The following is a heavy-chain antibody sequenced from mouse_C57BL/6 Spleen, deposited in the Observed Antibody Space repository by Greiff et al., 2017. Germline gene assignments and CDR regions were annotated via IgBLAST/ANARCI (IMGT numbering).Heavy chain of an antibody. D-gene: IGHD1-1*01. CDR1: GFNIKNTY. Sequence: VQLQQSVAELVRPGASVKLSCTASGFNIKNTYMHWVKQRPEQGLEWIGRIDPANGNTKYAPKFQGKATITADTSSNTAYLQLSSLTSENTAIYYCARSTVVAKGGFAYWGQGTLVTVSA. J-gene: IGHJ3*01. V-gene: IGHV14-3*01. CDR2: IDPANGNT. CDR3: ARSTVVAKGGFAY.